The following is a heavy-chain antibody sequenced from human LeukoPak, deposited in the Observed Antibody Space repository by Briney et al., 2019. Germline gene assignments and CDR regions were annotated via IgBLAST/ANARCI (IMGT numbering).Heavy chain of an antibody. CDR1: GFTFSNAW. CDR2: IRSKTDGGTT. V-gene: IGHV3-15*01. CDR3: TTDIYTVTDDDY. Sequence: GGSLRLSCAASGFTFSNAWMSWVRQAPGKGLEWVGRIRSKTDGGTTDYAAPVKGRFTISRDDSKNTLYLQMNSLKTEDTAVYYCTTDIYTVTDDDYWGQGTLVTVSS. J-gene: IGHJ4*02. D-gene: IGHD4-11*01.